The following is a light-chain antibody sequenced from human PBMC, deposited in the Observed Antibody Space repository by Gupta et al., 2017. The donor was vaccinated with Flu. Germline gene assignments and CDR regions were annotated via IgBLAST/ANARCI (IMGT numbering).Light chain of an antibody. CDR1: SSDVGCYDD. CDR3: SAYITTTLDVA. V-gene: IGLV2-14*03. J-gene: IGLJ2*01. CDR2: IVT. Sequence: SSDVGCYDDVSWYQQHPGKAPNLVIYIVTDRPSGVSNRFSGSKSGNTASLTISGLQAEDEADYYCSAYITTTLDVAFGGGTKLTVL.